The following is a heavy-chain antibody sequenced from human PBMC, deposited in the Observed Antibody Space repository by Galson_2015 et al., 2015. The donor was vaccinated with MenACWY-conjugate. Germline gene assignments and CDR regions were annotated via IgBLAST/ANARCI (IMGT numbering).Heavy chain of an antibody. D-gene: IGHD4-23*01. V-gene: IGHV3-7*03. CDR3: ATSAAAPGND. Sequence: SLRLSCAASGFTFTSIWMSWVRQAPGKGLEWLANVNEIGDVKFYAASVKGRFSIARDNIKNSVYLQLSSLRAEDTAVYYCATSAAAPGNDWGPGTLVTVSS. CDR1: GFTFTSIW. J-gene: IGHJ4*02. CDR2: VNEIGDVK.